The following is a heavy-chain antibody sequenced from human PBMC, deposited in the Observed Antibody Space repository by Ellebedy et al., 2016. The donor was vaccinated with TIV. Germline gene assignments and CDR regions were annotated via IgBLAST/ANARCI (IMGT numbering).Heavy chain of an antibody. V-gene: IGHV3-33*01. J-gene: IGHJ5*02. Sequence: GESLKISCAASGFTFSSYAMHWVRQAPGKGLEWVAVIWYDGSKKFYADSVSADSVKGRFTISRDNSKNTLYLQMNSLKAEDTAVYYCAREERLEWLEGGPNWFDPWGQGTLVTVSS. CDR1: GFTFSSYA. CDR2: IWYDGSKK. D-gene: IGHD3-3*01. CDR3: AREERLEWLEGGPNWFDP.